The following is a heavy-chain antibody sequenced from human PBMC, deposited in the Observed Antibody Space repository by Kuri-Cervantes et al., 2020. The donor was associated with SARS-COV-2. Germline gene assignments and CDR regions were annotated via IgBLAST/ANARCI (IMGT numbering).Heavy chain of an antibody. CDR3: AIAWSTFDY. CDR1: GGSISSYY. D-gene: IGHD2-15*01. V-gene: IGHV4-59*12. Sequence: SETLSLTCTVSGGSISSYYWSWIRQPPGKGLEWIGYIYHSGSTYYNPSLKSRVTISVDRSKNQFSLKLSSVTAADTAVYYCAIAWSTFDYWGQGTLVTVSS. CDR2: IYHSGST. J-gene: IGHJ4*02.